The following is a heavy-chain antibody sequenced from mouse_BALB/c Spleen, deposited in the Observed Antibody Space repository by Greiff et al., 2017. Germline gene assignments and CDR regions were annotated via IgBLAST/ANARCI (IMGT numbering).Heavy chain of an antibody. CDR2: IYPSDSYT. D-gene: IGHD1-1*01. V-gene: IGHV1-69*02. J-gene: IGHJ4*01. CDR3: TRDEGYYYGSSGYAMDY. Sequence: QVQLQQSGAELVRPGASVKLSCKASGYTFTSYWINWVKQRPGQGLEWIGNIYPSDSYTNYNQKFKDKATLTVDKSSSTAYMQLSSPTSEDSAVYYCTRDEGYYYGSSGYAMDYGGQGTSVTVSS. CDR1: GYTFTSYW.